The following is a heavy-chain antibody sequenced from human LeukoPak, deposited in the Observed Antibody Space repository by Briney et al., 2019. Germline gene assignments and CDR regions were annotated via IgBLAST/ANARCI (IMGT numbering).Heavy chain of an antibody. J-gene: IGHJ1*01. CDR2: ISGSGGST. V-gene: IGHV3-23*01. D-gene: IGHD3-22*01. CDR1: GFTFSSYA. CDR3: AKDQIYYDSSGYYGLAEYFQH. Sequence: LTGASLRLSCAASGFTFSSYAMSWVRQAPGKGLEWVSAISGSGGSTYYADSVKGRFTISRDNSKNTLYLQMNSLRAEDTAVYYCAKDQIYYDSSGYYGLAEYFQHWSQGTLVTVSS.